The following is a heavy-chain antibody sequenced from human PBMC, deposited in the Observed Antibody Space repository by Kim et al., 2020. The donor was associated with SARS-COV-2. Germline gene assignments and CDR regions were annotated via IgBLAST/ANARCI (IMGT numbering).Heavy chain of an antibody. D-gene: IGHD4-17*01. J-gene: IGHJ5*02. V-gene: IGHV4-59*01. Sequence: YNPSLKSRVTLSVDTSKNQFSLKLSSVTAAGTAVYYCARVPTMSRTTDTPWGQGTLVTVSS. CDR3: ARVPTMSRTTDTP.